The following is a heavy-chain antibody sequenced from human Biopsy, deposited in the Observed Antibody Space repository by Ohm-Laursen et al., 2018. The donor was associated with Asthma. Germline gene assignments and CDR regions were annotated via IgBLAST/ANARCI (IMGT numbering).Heavy chain of an antibody. CDR2: IYRGCTS. CDR1: GFAVSRDH. Sequence: SLRLSCTASGFAVSRDHMFWVRQAPGKGLEWVSVIYRGCTSHTADSVRSQFTISRDYSKNTLYIQMHSLRAEDTAVYYCAKARIHHFYDSSGYYQHDWGQGTLVTVSS. V-gene: IGHV3-66*01. J-gene: IGHJ4*02. D-gene: IGHD3-22*01. CDR3: AKARIHHFYDSSGYYQHD.